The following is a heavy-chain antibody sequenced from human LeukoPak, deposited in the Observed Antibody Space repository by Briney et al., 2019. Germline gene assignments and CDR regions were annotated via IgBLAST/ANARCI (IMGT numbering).Heavy chain of an antibody. J-gene: IGHJ1*01. D-gene: IGHD3-10*01. CDR3: AGRGSGQRRGRTDH. V-gene: IGHV3-23*01. CDR2: ISGSGGST. Sequence: GGSLRLSCAASGFTFSSYAMSWVRQAPGKGLEWVSAISGSGGSTYYADSVKGRFTISRDNSKNTLYLQMNSLRAEDTAVYYCAGRGSGQRRGRTDHWGQGTLVTVSS. CDR1: GFTFSSYA.